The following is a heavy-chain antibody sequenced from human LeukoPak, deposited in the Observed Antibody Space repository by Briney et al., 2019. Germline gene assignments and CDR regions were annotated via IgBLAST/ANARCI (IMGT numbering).Heavy chain of an antibody. CDR2: MNPNSGNT. V-gene: IGHV1-8*01. CDR1: GYTFISCD. Sequence: ASVKVSCKASGYTFISCDINWVRQVTGQGLEGMGGMNPNSGNTGYAQKFQGRVTITRNTSISTAYMAVSSLRYEDTAVYYCARRAVDNSYYYYMDVWGKGTTVTVSS. J-gene: IGHJ6*03. D-gene: IGHD6-19*01. CDR3: ARRAVDNSYYYYMDV.